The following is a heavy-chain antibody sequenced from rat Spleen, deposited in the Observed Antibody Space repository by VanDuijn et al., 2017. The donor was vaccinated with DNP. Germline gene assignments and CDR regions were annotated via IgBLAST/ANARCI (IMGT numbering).Heavy chain of an antibody. Sequence: EVQLVESGGGLVQPGRSMKLSCAASGFTFSNYDMAWVRQAPKKGLEWVATISYDGSSTYYRDSVKGRFTISRDNAKSTLYLQRDSLRSEDTATYYCARQDPYAMDAWGQGTSVTVSS. V-gene: IGHV5-7*01. J-gene: IGHJ4*01. CDR1: GFTFSNYD. CDR2: ISYDGSST. CDR3: ARQDPYAMDA.